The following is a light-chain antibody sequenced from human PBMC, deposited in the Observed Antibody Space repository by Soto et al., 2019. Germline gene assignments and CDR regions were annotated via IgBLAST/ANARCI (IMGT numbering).Light chain of an antibody. J-gene: IGKJ4*01. CDR1: QNMNAD. CDR3: QQYRNWPPLT. CDR2: GAS. V-gene: IGKV3-15*01. Sequence: EIVMTQSPATLSVSLGERVALSCKASQNMNADLAWYQQKPGQAPRVLITGASTRATGVAARFSGSGSGTEFTLTISSVQSEDFAVYHCQQYRNWPPLTFGGGTKVEIK.